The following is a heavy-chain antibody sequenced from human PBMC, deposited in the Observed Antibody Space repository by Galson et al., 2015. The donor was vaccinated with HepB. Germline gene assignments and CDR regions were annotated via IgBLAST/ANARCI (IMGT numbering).Heavy chain of an antibody. J-gene: IGHJ4*02. CDR2: IGVSGNT. CDR3: ARESRGTGWQNIDY. Sequence: LRLSCAASGFTFSSYDMHWVRQRTGKGLEWVSAIGVSGNTYYPGSEKGRFTISRENAKNSVYLQMDSLTAGDTGIYYCARESRGTGWQNIDYWGRGTLVTVSS. D-gene: IGHD6-19*01. V-gene: IGHV3-13*04. CDR1: GFTFSSYD.